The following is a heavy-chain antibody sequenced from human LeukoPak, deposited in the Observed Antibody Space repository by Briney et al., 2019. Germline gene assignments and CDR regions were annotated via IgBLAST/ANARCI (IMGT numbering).Heavy chain of an antibody. CDR1: GGSISSSSYY. J-gene: IGHJ6*03. V-gene: IGHV4-39*07. Sequence: ASETLSLTCTVSGGSISSSSYYWGWIRQPPGKGLEWIGSIYYSGSTYYNPSLKSRVTISVDTSKNQFSLKVSSVTAAGTAVYYCVRDGRPQREFWSAYYDGVDHYYYMDVWGKGTTVTVSS. D-gene: IGHD3-3*01. CDR3: VRDGRPQREFWSAYYDGVDHYYYMDV. CDR2: IYYSGST.